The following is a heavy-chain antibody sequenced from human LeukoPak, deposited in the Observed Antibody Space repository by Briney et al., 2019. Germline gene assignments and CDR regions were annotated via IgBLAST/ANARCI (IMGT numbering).Heavy chain of an antibody. J-gene: IGHJ4*02. CDR2: ISYDGTNK. CDR3: VLTTFGVVYYFDY. Sequence: PGGSLRLSCAASGFTFSEYAMHWVRQAPGKGLEWVAVISYDGTNKYYAESVRGRFTIDRDNSQNTLYLYINSLTGADMYVYDCVLTTFGVVYYFDYWGQGTLVTVSS. V-gene: IGHV3-30*04. D-gene: IGHD1/OR15-1a*01. CDR1: GFTFSEYA.